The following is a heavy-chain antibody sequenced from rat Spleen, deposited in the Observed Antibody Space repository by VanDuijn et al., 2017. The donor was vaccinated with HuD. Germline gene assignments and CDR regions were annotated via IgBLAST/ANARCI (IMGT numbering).Heavy chain of an antibody. CDR2: ISYDGSST. J-gene: IGHJ2*01. CDR1: GFTFSNYG. D-gene: IGHD1-4*01. Sequence: EVQLVESGGGLVQPGRSLKLSCAASGFTFSNYGMAWVRQAPTKGLEWVATISYDGSSTYYRDSVKGRFTISRDNAKSTLYLQMDSLRSEDTATYYCARPINYPDYFFDYWGQGVMVSVSS. CDR3: ARPINYPDYFFDY. V-gene: IGHV5-29*01.